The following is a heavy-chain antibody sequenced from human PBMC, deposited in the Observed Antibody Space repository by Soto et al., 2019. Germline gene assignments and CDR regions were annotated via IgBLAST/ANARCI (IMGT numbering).Heavy chain of an antibody. J-gene: IGHJ6*02. CDR2: TYYRSKWYN. CDR1: GDSVSSNSAA. CDR3: ARDIVVVPAAPNYYYYGMDV. Sequence: QVQLQQSGPGLVKPSQTLSLTCAISGDSVSSNSAAWNWIRQSPSRGLEWLGRTYYRSKWYNDYAVSVKSRITINPDTSKNQFSLQLNSVTPEDTAVYYCARDIVVVPAAPNYYYYGMDVWGQGTTVTVSS. V-gene: IGHV6-1*01. D-gene: IGHD2-2*01.